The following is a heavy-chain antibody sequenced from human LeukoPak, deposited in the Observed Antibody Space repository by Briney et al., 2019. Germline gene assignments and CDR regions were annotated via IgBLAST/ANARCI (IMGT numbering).Heavy chain of an antibody. CDR2: IRYDGSNK. D-gene: IGHD4-17*01. CDR1: GFTFSSYG. V-gene: IGHV3-30*02. CDR3: ANSQGYGDYVDAFDI. Sequence: GGSLRLSCAASGFTFSSYGMHWVRQAPGKGLEWVAFIRYDGSNKYYADSVKGRFTISRDNSKNTLYLQTNSLRAEDTAVYYCANSQGYGDYVDAFDIWGQGTMVTVSS. J-gene: IGHJ3*02.